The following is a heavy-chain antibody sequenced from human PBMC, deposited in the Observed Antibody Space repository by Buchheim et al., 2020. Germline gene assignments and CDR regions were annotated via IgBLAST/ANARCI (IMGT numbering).Heavy chain of an antibody. D-gene: IGHD5-24*01. CDR2: ISYDGSNK. Sequence: QVQLVESGGGVVQPGRSLRLSCAASGFTFSSYGMHWVRQAPGKGLEWVAVISYDGSNKYYADSVKGRFTISRDNSKKTLYLQMNSLRAEDTAVYYCAKGMATTLFDPWGQGTL. J-gene: IGHJ5*02. V-gene: IGHV3-30*18. CDR3: AKGMATTLFDP. CDR1: GFTFSSYG.